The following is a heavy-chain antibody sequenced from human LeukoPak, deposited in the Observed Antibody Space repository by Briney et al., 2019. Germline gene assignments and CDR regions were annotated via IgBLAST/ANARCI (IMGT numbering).Heavy chain of an antibody. CDR1: GFTLDDYA. V-gene: IGHV3-9*01. J-gene: IGHJ4*02. Sequence: GGSLRLPCAASGFTLDDYAMHWVRQAPGKGLEWVSGISETGGTIVYADSVKGRFTISRDNAKNSLYLQMNSLRAEDTALYYCAKRPRSGWYFDYWGQGTLVTVSS. CDR3: AKRPRSGWYFDY. D-gene: IGHD6-19*01. CDR2: ISETGGTI.